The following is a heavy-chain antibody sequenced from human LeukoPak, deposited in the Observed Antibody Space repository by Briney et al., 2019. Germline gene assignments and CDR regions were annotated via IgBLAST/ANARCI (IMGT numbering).Heavy chain of an antibody. V-gene: IGHV3-74*01. J-gene: IGHJ4*02. D-gene: IGHD5-24*01. CDR3: SRDLRGRGDY. CDR2: INEGGSVT. Sequence: PGGSLRLSCAASGFTFSNYWMHWVRQAPGKGLVWVSRINEGGSVTDYADSVKGRFTISRDNAKNTLYLEMNSLRAEDTAVYYCSRDLRGRGDYWGQGTLVSVSS. CDR1: GFTFSNYW.